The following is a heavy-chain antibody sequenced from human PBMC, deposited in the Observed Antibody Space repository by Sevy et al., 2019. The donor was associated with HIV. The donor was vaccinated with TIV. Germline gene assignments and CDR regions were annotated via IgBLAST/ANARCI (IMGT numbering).Heavy chain of an antibody. V-gene: IGHV1-69*13. CDR2: IIPIFGTA. CDR3: ARDALPYYYDSSGSNWFDP. Sequence: ASVKVSCKASGGTFSSYAISWVRQAPGQGLEWMGGIIPIFGTANYAQKFQGRVTIPADESTRTAYMELSSLRSEDTAVYYCARDALPYYYDSSGSNWFDPWGQGTLVTVS. CDR1: GGTFSSYA. D-gene: IGHD3-22*01. J-gene: IGHJ5*02.